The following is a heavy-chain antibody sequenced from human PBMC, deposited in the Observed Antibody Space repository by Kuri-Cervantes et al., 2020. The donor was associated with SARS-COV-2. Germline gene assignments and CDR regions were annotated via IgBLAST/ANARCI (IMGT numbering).Heavy chain of an antibody. Sequence: GESLKISCAASGFTFSSYAMNWVRQAPGKGLERVSGISGSGASTYYADSVKGRFTISRDNPKNTLYLQMNSLRADDTALYYCAKETTIVVVVAVAHWGQGTLVTVSS. CDR3: AKETTIVVVVAVAH. CDR1: GFTFSSYA. J-gene: IGHJ4*02. CDR2: ISGSGAST. V-gene: IGHV3-23*01. D-gene: IGHD2-15*01.